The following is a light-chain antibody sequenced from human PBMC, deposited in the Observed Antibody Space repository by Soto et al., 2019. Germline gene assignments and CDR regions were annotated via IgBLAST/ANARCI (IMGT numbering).Light chain of an antibody. Sequence: QAVLTHPPSVSAAPGHKVTISCSGSSSNIRNNYMSWYQQLPGTAPKLLIYDNNKRPSGIPDRFSGSKSGTSATLGITGLQTGDEADYHCGTWDSSLSAYVFGTGTKVTVL. J-gene: IGLJ1*01. CDR3: GTWDSSLSAYV. V-gene: IGLV1-51*01. CDR1: SSNIRNNY. CDR2: DNN.